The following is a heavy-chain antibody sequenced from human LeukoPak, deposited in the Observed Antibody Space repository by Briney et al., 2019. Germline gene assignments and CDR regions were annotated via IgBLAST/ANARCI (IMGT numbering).Heavy chain of an antibody. Sequence: GGSLRLSCAASGFTFSSYGMHWVRQAPGKGLEWVAFIRYDGSNKYYADSVKGRFTISRDNSKNTLYLQMNSLRAEDTAVYYCARGEHHDYGDYRGFVYWGQGTLVSVSS. CDR2: IRYDGSNK. CDR1: GFTFSSYG. V-gene: IGHV3-30*02. D-gene: IGHD4-17*01. J-gene: IGHJ4*02. CDR3: ARGEHHDYGDYRGFVY.